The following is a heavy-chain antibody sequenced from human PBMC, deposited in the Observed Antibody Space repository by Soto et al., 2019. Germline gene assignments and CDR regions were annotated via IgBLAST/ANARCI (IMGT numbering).Heavy chain of an antibody. CDR1: GFTISSPYL. Sequence: PAGTXSLTCGFSGFTISSPYLFTGFRQPPGKGLECIGEIFQSGSTNYTPSLESRVTISVDKSKNQFSLTLTSVTAADTAVYFCERGRGRYSSGWHWFDPWGQGILVTVSS. J-gene: IGHJ5*02. CDR3: ERGRGRYSSGWHWFDP. D-gene: IGHD6-19*01. V-gene: IGHV4-4*01. CDR2: IFQSGST.